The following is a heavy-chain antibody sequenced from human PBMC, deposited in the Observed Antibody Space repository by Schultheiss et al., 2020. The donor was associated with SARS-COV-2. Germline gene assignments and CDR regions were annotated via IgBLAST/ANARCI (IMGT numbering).Heavy chain of an antibody. CDR3: ARDKIVGATEGGFDY. J-gene: IGHJ4*02. CDR2: IYYSGST. CDR1: GGSISSGGYY. Sequence: SQTLSLTCTVSGGSISSGGYYWSWIRQHPGKGLEWIGYIYYSGSTYYNPSLKSRVTISVDTSKNQFSLKLSSVTAADTAVYYCARDKIVGATEGGFDYWGQGTLVTVSS. D-gene: IGHD1-26*01. V-gene: IGHV4-31*03.